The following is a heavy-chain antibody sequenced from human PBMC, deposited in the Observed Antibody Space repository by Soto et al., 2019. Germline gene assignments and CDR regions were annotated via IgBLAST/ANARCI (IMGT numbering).Heavy chain of an antibody. CDR2: ISSSSGYI. CDR1: GFTFSSYS. CDR3: ASIHPYDY. J-gene: IGHJ4*02. Sequence: GGSLRLSCAASGFTFSSYSMNWVRQAPGKGLEWVSSISSSSGYIYYADSVKGRFTISRDNAKNSLYLQMNSLRAEDTAVYYCASIHPYDYWGQGTLVTVSS. V-gene: IGHV3-21*01.